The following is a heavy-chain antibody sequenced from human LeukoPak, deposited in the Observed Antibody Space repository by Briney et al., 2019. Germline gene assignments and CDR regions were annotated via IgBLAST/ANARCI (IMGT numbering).Heavy chain of an antibody. D-gene: IGHD1-26*01. Sequence: GGSLRLSCAASGFTFSSHWMSWVRQAPGKGLEWVANIKKDGSEKYYVDSVKGRFTISRDNAKTSLYLQMNSLRAEDTAVYYCASESGSYPYWGQGTLVTVSS. V-gene: IGHV3-7*01. CDR2: IKKDGSEK. J-gene: IGHJ4*02. CDR3: ASESGSYPY. CDR1: GFTFSSHW.